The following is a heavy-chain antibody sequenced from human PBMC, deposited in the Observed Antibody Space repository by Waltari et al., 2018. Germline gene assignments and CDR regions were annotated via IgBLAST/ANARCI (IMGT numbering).Heavy chain of an antibody. CDR3: AREEDGDYPLDY. V-gene: IGHV1-69*08. CDR1: GGTFSSYT. CDR2: IIPIRGIA. D-gene: IGHD4-17*01. J-gene: IGHJ4*02. Sequence: QVQLVQSGAEVKKPGSSVTVSCKASGGTFSSYTISWVRQAPGQGLEWMGRIIPIRGIANYAQKFQGRVTITADKSTSTAYMELSSLRSEDTAVYYCAREEDGDYPLDYWGQGTLVTVSS.